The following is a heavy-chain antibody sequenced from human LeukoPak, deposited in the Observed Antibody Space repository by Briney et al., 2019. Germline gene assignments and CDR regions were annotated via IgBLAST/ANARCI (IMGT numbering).Heavy chain of an antibody. V-gene: IGHV1-69*06. CDR3: ARVAQGGSYFDY. J-gene: IGHJ4*02. CDR1: GGTFSRYA. Sequence: ASVNVSCMASGGTFSRYAISWVRPAPGQGREWMGGIISIFGTANYAQKFQGRVMIPADKSTSTAYRELSSLRSEDTAVYYCARVAQGGSYFDYWGQGTLVTVSS. D-gene: IGHD3-16*01. CDR2: IISIFGTA.